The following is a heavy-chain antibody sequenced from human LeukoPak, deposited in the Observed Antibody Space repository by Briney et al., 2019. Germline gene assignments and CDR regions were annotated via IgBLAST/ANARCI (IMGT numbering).Heavy chain of an antibody. CDR3: ARDREARFLEWLLVEY. V-gene: IGHV3-30*14. CDR1: GFTFSGHA. J-gene: IGHJ4*02. Sequence: GGSLRLSCAASGFTFSGHAMHWVRQAPGKGLEWVALISYDGNNEYYADSVRGRFTISRDNSNNRLYLQINSLRAEDTAVYYCARDREARFLEWLLVEYWGQGTLVTVSS. D-gene: IGHD3-3*01. CDR2: ISYDGNNE.